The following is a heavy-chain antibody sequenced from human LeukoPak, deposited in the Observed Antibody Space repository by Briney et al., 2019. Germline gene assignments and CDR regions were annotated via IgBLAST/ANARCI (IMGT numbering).Heavy chain of an antibody. Sequence: SGGSLRLSCAASGFTFSSYSMNWVRQAPGKGLEWVSYISSSSSTIYYADSVKGRFTISRDNAKNSLYLQMNSLRAEDTAVYYCARLPDRMVYSINWFDPWGQGTLVTVSS. CDR2: ISSSSSTI. D-gene: IGHD2-8*01. V-gene: IGHV3-48*01. CDR3: ARLPDRMVYSINWFDP. J-gene: IGHJ5*02. CDR1: GFTFSSYS.